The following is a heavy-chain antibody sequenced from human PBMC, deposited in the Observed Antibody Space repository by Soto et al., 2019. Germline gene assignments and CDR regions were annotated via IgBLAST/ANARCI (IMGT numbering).Heavy chain of an antibody. J-gene: IGHJ4*02. CDR1: GYTFTTYT. D-gene: IGHD3-22*01. Sequence: ASVKVSCKASGYTFTTYTIHWVRQAPGQRLEWMGWINAGNDNTKYSQKFQGRVTITRDTSASTVYMELSSLRSEDTAVYYCARDYYDSSGYYVSPPSDYWGQGTLVTVSS. V-gene: IGHV1-3*01. CDR2: INAGNDNT. CDR3: ARDYYDSSGYYVSPPSDY.